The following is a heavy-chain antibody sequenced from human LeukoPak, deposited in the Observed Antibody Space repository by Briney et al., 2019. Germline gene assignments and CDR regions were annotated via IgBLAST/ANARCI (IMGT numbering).Heavy chain of an antibody. D-gene: IGHD5-18*01. J-gene: IGHJ4*02. Sequence: GGSLRLSCAASGFTSSSYAMHWVRQAPGKGLEWVAVISYDGSNKYYADSVKGRFTISGDNSKNTLYLQMNSLRAEDTAVYYCARATAMVTPFDYWGQGTLVTVSS. CDR1: GFTSSSYA. V-gene: IGHV3-30-3*01. CDR3: ARATAMVTPFDY. CDR2: ISYDGSNK.